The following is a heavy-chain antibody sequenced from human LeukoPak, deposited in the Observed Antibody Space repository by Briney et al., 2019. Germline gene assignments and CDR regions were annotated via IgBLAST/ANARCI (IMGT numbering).Heavy chain of an antibody. Sequence: GGSLLLSCAASGFTFSSYAMSWVRQAPGKGLEWVSGISGSGDNTYYADSVKGRSTISRDNSKNTLYVQVNSLGTEDTAAYYCAKGSYYDSSGSFYFDYWGQGTLVTVSS. CDR3: AKGSYYDSSGSFYFDY. V-gene: IGHV3-23*01. CDR1: GFTFSSYA. CDR2: ISGSGDNT. D-gene: IGHD3-22*01. J-gene: IGHJ4*02.